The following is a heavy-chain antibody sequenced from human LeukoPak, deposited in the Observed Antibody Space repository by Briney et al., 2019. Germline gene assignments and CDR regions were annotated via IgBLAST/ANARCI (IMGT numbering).Heavy chain of an antibody. CDR3: ARLSGYCSSTSCPYYYYYMDV. D-gene: IGHD2-2*01. V-gene: IGHV4-30-4*08. CDR1: GGSISSGDYY. CDR2: IYYSGST. J-gene: IGHJ6*03. Sequence: PSETLSLTCTVSGGSISSGDYYWSWIRQPPGKGLEWIGYIYYSGSTYYNPSLKSRVTISVDTSKNQFSLKLSSVTAADTAVYYCARLSGYCSSTSCPYYYYYMDVWGKGTTVTVSS.